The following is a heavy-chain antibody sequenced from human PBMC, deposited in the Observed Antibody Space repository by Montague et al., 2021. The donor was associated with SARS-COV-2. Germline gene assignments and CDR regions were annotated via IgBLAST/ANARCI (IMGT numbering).Heavy chain of an antibody. CDR1: GGSFSGYY. CDR3: ARGHYSSSWYGIRYYFDY. V-gene: IGHV4-34*01. J-gene: IGHJ4*02. Sequence: SETLSLTCAVYGGSFSGYYWSWIRQPPGKGLEWIGEINHSGSTNYNPSLKSRITISVDTSKNQFSLKLGSVTAADTAVYYGARGHYSSSWYGIRYYFDYWGQGTLVTVSS. D-gene: IGHD6-13*01. CDR2: INHSGST.